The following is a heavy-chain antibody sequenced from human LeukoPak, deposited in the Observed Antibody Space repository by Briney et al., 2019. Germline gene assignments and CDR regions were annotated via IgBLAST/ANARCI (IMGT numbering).Heavy chain of an antibody. CDR1: GATFSSYA. V-gene: IGHV1-69*04. D-gene: IGHD3-22*01. J-gene: IGHJ4*02. CDR2: IIPILGIA. CDR3: ARGPNPNYYDSSGYTPLGY. Sequence: SVKVSCKASGATFSSYAISWVRQAPGQGLEWMGRIIPILGIANYAQKFQGRVTITADKSTSTAYMELSSLRSEDTAVYYCARGPNPNYYDSSGYTPLGYWGQGTLVTVSS.